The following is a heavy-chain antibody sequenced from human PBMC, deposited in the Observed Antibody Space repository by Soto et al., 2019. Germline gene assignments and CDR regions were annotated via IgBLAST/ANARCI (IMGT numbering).Heavy chain of an antibody. Sequence: QVQLQESGPGLVKPSQTLSLTCTVSGGSISSGDYYWSWIRQPPGKGLEWIGYIYYSGSTYYNPSLKSRVTISVDTSKNQFSLKLSSVTAADTAVYYCARARGRITIFGVDQYYFDYWGQGTLVTVSS. V-gene: IGHV4-30-4*01. J-gene: IGHJ4*02. CDR1: GGSISSGDYY. CDR2: IYYSGST. D-gene: IGHD3-3*01. CDR3: ARARGRITIFGVDQYYFDY.